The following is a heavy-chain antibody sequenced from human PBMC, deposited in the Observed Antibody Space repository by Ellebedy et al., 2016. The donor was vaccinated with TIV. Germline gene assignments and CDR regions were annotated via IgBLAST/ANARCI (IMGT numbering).Heavy chain of an antibody. CDR3: ARYMTAVGTMYFDY. D-gene: IGHD6-13*01. J-gene: IGHJ4*02. CDR2: IKQDGSEK. CDR1: GFTFSSHW. Sequence: GESLKISXAVSGFTFSSHWMNWVRQAPGKGLEWVANIKQDGSEKYYVDSVKGRFTISRDNAMNSLYLQMSSLRADDTAVYYCARYMTAVGTMYFDYWGQGTLLTVSS. V-gene: IGHV3-7*03.